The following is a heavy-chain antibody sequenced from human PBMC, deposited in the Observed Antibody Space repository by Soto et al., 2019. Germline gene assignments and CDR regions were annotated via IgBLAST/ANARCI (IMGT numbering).Heavy chain of an antibody. CDR1: GESISSGGYY. CDR2: IYDSESA. CDR3: ARASSSSSAADY. Sequence: QVQLQESGPGLVKPSQTLSLTCSVSGESISSGGYYWSWIRHHPGKGLEWIGYIYDSESAYYNPSLKSRVTISMHSSKHHFAMRLSSVTAADAAVYYCARASSSSSAADYWGQGTLATVSS. V-gene: IGHV4-31*03. J-gene: IGHJ4*02. D-gene: IGHD6-6*01.